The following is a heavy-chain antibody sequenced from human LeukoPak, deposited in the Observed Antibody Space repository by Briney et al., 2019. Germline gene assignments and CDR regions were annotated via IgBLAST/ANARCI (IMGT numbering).Heavy chain of an antibody. CDR3: ARGGTYCGGDCSSMYYFAY. V-gene: IGHV3-21*01. CDR1: GFTFSSYS. CDR2: ISSSSGYI. Sequence: GGSLRLSCAASGFTFSSYSMNWVRQAPGKGLEWVSAISSSSGYIYYADSVKGRFTISRDNAKNSLYLQRNSVRAEDTAVYYCARGGTYCGGDCSSMYYFAYCGQGTLVTVSS. D-gene: IGHD2-21*02. J-gene: IGHJ4*02.